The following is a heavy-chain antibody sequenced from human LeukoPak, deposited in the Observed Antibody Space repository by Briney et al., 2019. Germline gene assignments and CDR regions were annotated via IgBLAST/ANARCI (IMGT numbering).Heavy chain of an antibody. CDR1: GFTFDDYG. D-gene: IGHD2-2*01. CDR3: AREKDPGYQLVSNWFDP. CDR2: INWNGGST. Sequence: GGSLRLSCAASGFTFDDYGMSWVRQAPGKGLEWVSGINWNGGSTGYADSVKGRFTISRDNAKNSLYLQMNSLRAEDTALYHCAREKDPGYQLVSNWFDPWGQGTLVTVSS. J-gene: IGHJ5*02. V-gene: IGHV3-20*01.